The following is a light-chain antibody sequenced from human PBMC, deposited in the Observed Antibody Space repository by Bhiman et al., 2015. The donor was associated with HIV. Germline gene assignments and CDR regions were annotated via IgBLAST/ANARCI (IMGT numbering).Light chain of an antibody. V-gene: IGLV3-1*01. CDR2: QNA. J-gene: IGLJ1*01. Sequence: SYELTQPPSVSVSPGQTASITCSGDKLGDKYASWYQQKPGQSPVLVIYQNAKRPSGIPERFSGSTSGNTATLTISGTQAMDEADYYCQAWDTSTYVFGSGTTVTVL. CDR1: KLGDKY. CDR3: QAWDTSTYV.